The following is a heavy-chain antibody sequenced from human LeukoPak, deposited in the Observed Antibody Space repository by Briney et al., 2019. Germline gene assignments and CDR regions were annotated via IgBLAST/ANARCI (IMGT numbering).Heavy chain of an antibody. D-gene: IGHD6-6*01. CDR3: ARDRAARSSDYFDY. V-gene: IGHV4-4*02. Sequence: SGTLSLTCSVSDGSISSSNWWSWVRQPPGKGLEWIGEIHHSGSTNYNPSLKSRVTMSADKSKNQFSLKVSSVTAADTAVYFCARDRAARSSDYFDYWGQGTLVTVSS. J-gene: IGHJ4*02. CDR2: IHHSGST. CDR1: DGSISSSNW.